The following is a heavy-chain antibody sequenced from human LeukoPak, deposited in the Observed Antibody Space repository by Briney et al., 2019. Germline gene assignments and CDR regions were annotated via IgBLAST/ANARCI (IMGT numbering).Heavy chain of an antibody. CDR1: GGSTSSYY. Sequence: SVPLSLTCTVSGGSTSSYYWNWIRQPPGKGLEWIGYIYNTGSTSNNPSLKSRVTISVDTSKKHFSLRLSSVTAADTAVYYCARQPPHGSGSYPFDYWGQGILVTVSS. V-gene: IGHV4-59*08. CDR2: IYNTGST. D-gene: IGHD3-10*01. CDR3: ARQPPHGSGSYPFDY. J-gene: IGHJ4*02.